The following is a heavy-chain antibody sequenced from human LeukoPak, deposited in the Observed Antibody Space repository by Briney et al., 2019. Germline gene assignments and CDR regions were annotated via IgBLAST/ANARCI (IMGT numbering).Heavy chain of an antibody. CDR2: ISVSGNT. D-gene: IGHD2-21*01. Sequence: GGSLRLSCAASGFTLSSYAMSWVRQAPGKGLEWVSAISVSGNTYHADSVKGRFTISRDGSKNTLYLQMNRLRAEDAAVYYCAKAPVTTCSGAYCYPFDYWGQGTLVTVSS. J-gene: IGHJ4*02. V-gene: IGHV3-23*01. CDR1: GFTLSSYA. CDR3: AKAPVTTCSGAYCYPFDY.